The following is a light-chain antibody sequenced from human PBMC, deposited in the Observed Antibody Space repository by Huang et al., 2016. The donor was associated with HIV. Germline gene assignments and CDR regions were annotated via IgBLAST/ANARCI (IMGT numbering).Light chain of an antibody. CDR1: QSISSW. V-gene: IGKV1-5*03. Sequence: DIKVTQSPSSLSASIGDRVTITCRASQSISSWLALYQQKPGKAPKLLIYKASTLETGVPSRFSGSGSGTEFTLTISSLQADDFATYYCQRYNDYSLSFGQGTKLEIQ. CDR2: KAS. J-gene: IGKJ2*01. CDR3: QRYNDYSLS.